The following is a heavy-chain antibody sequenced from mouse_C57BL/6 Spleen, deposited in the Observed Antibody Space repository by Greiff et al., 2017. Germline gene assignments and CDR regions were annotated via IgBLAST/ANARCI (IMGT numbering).Heavy chain of an antibody. Sequence: EVQRVESGPGLVKPSQSLSLTCSVTGYSITSGYYWNWIRQFPGNKLEWMGYISYDGSNNYNPSLKNRISITRDTSKNQFFLKLNSVTTEDTATXYCARDSGGNWFAYWGQGTLVTVSA. CDR1: GYSITSGYY. J-gene: IGHJ3*01. V-gene: IGHV3-6*01. CDR3: ARDSGGNWFAY. D-gene: IGHD1-1*02. CDR2: ISYDGSN.